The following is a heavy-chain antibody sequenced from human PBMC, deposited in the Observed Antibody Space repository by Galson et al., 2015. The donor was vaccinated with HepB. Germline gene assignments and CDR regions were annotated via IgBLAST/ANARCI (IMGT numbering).Heavy chain of an antibody. Sequence: SLRLSCAASGFTFSDLYMTWLRQAPGKGLEWISHISGSGSAVYYADSVKGRFAISRDNGKKSLFLQLDSLRAEDTAVYYCARGGSDSSYYWVDWGQEILVTVSS. D-gene: IGHD1-26*01. CDR3: ARGGSDSSYYWVD. CDR1: GFTFSDLY. J-gene: IGHJ4*02. CDR2: ISGSGSAV. V-gene: IGHV3-11*01.